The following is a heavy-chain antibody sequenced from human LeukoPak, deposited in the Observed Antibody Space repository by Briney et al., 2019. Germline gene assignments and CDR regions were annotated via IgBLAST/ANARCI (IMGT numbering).Heavy chain of an antibody. CDR2: IKQDGSEK. D-gene: IGHD3-10*02. CDR1: GFAFSTFW. CDR3: TRGDYFVRH. J-gene: IGHJ4*02. V-gene: IGHV3-7*04. Sequence: PGGSLRLSCGASGFAFSTFWMSWVRQAPGKGLEWVARIKQDGSEKNYVDSVKGRFTISRDNAKSSVYLQMNSLRAEDTAVYYCTRGDYFVRHWGQGTLVTVSS.